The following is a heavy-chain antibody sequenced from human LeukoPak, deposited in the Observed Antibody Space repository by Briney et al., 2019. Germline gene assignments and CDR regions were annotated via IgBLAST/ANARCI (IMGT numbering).Heavy chain of an antibody. CDR2: NSGST. CDR3: ARGRGYGGNYLRSFDI. CDR1: GGSISSHY. D-gene: IGHD1-26*01. J-gene: IGHJ3*02. Sequence: PSEALSLTCTVSGGSISSHYWSWIRQPPGKGLEWIGYNSGSTNYNASLKSRVTILLVRSKNQFSLNLSSVTAADTAVYYCARGRGYGGNYLRSFDIWGQGTMVTVSS. V-gene: IGHV4-59*08.